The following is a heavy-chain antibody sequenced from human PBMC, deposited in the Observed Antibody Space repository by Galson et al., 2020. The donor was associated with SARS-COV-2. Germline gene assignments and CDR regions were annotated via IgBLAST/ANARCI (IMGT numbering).Heavy chain of an antibody. CDR2: LYYSGST. Sequence: SEPLSLTCTVSGGSISSSSYYWGWIRQPPGKGLEWIGSLYYSGSTYYNPSPKSQLTISVDTSKNQYSLKLSSVTAADTAVYYCARHRRGRYFDWLLSDYGMDVWGQGTTVTVSS. CDR3: ARHRRGRYFDWLLSDYGMDV. V-gene: IGHV4-39*01. J-gene: IGHJ6*02. CDR1: GGSISSSSYY. D-gene: IGHD3-9*01.